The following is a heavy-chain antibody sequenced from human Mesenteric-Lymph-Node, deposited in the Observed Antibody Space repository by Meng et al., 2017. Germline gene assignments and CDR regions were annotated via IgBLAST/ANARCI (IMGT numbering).Heavy chain of an antibody. CDR3: ALTAILAFDI. V-gene: IGHV1-69*13. D-gene: IGHD2-21*02. Sequence: SVKVSCKASGYTFTGYYMHWVRQAPGQGLEWMGGIIPIFGTANYAQKFQGRVTITADESTSTAYMELSSLRSEDTAVYYCALTAILAFDIWGQGTMVTVSS. J-gene: IGHJ3*02. CDR2: IIPIFGTA. CDR1: GYTFTGYY.